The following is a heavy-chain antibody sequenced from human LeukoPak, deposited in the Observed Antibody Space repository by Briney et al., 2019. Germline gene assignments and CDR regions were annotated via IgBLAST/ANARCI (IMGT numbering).Heavy chain of an antibody. CDR3: ARLRMATIDY. V-gene: IGHV4-38-2*01. Sequence: QASETLSLTCAVSGYSISSGYYRGWIRQPPGKGLEWIGSIYHSGSTYYNPSLKSRVTISVDTSKNQFSLKLSSVTAADTAVYYCARLRMATIDYWGQGTLVTVSS. CDR1: GYSISSGYY. J-gene: IGHJ4*02. CDR2: IYHSGST. D-gene: IGHD5-24*01.